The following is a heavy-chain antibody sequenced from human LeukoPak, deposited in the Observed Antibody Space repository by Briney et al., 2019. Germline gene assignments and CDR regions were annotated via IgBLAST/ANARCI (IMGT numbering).Heavy chain of an antibody. J-gene: IGHJ6*03. Sequence: GGSLRLSCAASGFTFSNYGVHWVRQAPGKGLEWVAFIRFDGSNKFYADSVKGRFTISRDNSKNTLSLQMNSLRAEDAAVYYCAKEGAYFGSGSHIVHYMDVWGKGTTVTVSS. D-gene: IGHD3-10*01. V-gene: IGHV3-30*02. CDR3: AKEGAYFGSGSHIVHYMDV. CDR1: GFTFSNYG. CDR2: IRFDGSNK.